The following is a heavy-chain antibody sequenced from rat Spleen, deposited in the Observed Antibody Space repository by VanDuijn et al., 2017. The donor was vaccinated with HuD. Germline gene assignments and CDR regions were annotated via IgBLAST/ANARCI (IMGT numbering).Heavy chain of an antibody. CDR2: ILSGGTS. Sequence: QVQLKESGPGLVQPAQTLSLTCTVSGFSLTSYTVSWVRQSPGKGLEWIGAILSGGTSYYNSLLKSRLSISRDTSKSQVFLKMNSLQPEDTATYYCARYSTSYVMDAWGQGASVTVSS. CDR1: GFSLTSYT. V-gene: IGHV2-6*01. J-gene: IGHJ4*01. CDR3: ARYSTSYVMDA. D-gene: IGHD1-2*01.